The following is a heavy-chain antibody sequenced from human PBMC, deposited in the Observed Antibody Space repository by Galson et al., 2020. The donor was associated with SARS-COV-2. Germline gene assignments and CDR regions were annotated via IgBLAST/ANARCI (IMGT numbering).Heavy chain of an antibody. D-gene: IGHD6-13*01. V-gene: IGHV3-53*04. CDR2: IYSGGST. J-gene: IGHJ4*02. CDR1: GFTVSSNY. Sequence: GESLKISCAASGFTVSSNYMSWVRQAPGKGLEWVSVIYSGGSTYYADSVKGRFTISRHNSKNTLYLQMNSLRAEDTAVYYCARNIIAEAGHDDYWGQGTLVTVSS. CDR3: ARNIIAEAGHDDY.